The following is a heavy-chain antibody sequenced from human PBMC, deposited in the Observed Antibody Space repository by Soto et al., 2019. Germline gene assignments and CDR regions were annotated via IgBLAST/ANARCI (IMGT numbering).Heavy chain of an antibody. V-gene: IGHV3-30-3*01. CDR2: ISYDGINK. CDR1: GFNFSNYA. Sequence: QVQLVESGGGVVQPGRSLRLSCAASGFNFSNYAMHWVRQAPGKGLEWGAVISYDGINKFYADSVKGRFSISRDTSKNTLYLQMNSLRAEDTAVYYCATHPRGGFKFYGYFDLWGRGTLVTVSS. J-gene: IGHJ2*01. D-gene: IGHD3-10*01. CDR3: ATHPRGGFKFYGYFDL.